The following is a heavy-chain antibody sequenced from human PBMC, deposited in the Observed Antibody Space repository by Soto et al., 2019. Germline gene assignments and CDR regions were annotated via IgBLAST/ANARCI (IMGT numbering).Heavy chain of an antibody. CDR2: IYYSGNT. D-gene: IGHD1-1*01. CDR1: GGSMRSYY. V-gene: IGHV4-59*01. CDR3: ARQLGLWQPLDY. J-gene: IGHJ4*02. Sequence: QVKLQESGPRLVKPSETLSLTCSVSGGSMRSYYWSWIRQSPGRGLEWIGYIYYSGNTNYNPSLKSRVTISVDMPKSLFSLKLNSVTAADTAVYYCARQLGLWQPLDYWGRGTLVTVSS.